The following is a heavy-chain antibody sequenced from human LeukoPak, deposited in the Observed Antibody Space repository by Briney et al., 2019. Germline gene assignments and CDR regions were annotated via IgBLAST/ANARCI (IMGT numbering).Heavy chain of an antibody. CDR1: GGSISIYY. D-gene: IGHD1-1*01. J-gene: IGHJ4*02. V-gene: IGHV4-59*08. CDR3: ARHRATAGGYFDH. CDR2: IYYSGST. Sequence: PSETLSLTCTVSGGSISIYYWSWIRQPPGKALEWIGYIYYSGSTNYNPSLKSRVTISVDTSKNQFSLKLSSVAAADTAVYYCARHRATAGGYFDHWGQGTLVTVSS.